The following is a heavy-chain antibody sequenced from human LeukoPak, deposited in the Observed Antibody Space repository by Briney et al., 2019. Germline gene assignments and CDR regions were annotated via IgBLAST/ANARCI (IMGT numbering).Heavy chain of an antibody. CDR3: ARLLTIFDPDDAFDI. CDR1: GFTFSNAW. V-gene: IGHV4-34*01. Sequence: GSLRLSCAASGFTFSNAWMSWVRQPPGKGLEWIGEINHSGSTNYNPSLKSRVTISVDTSKNQFSLKLSSVTAADTAVYYCARLLTIFDPDDAFDIWGQGTMVTVSS. D-gene: IGHD3-3*01. J-gene: IGHJ3*02. CDR2: INHSGST.